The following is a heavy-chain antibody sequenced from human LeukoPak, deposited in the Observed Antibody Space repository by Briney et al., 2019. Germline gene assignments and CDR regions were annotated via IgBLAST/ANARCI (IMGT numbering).Heavy chain of an antibody. D-gene: IGHD1-1*01. J-gene: IGHJ3*02. CDR2: IIPIFGTA. Sequence: SVKVSCKASGGTFSSYAISWVRQAPGQGLEWMGGIIPIFGTANYAQKFQGRVTITADKSTSTAYMELSSLRSEDTAVYHCARDRYAGTTHSDAFDIWGQGTMVTVSS. CDR3: ARDRYAGTTHSDAFDI. CDR1: GGTFSSYA. V-gene: IGHV1-69*06.